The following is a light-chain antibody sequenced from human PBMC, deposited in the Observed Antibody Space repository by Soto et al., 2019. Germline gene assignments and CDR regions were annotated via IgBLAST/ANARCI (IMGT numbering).Light chain of an antibody. J-gene: IGLJ2*01. CDR2: GNS. Sequence: QSALTQPPSVSGAPGQRVTISCTGSSSNFGAGYDVHWYQQLPGTAPKLLIYGNSNRPSGVPDRFSGSKSGTSASLAITGLQAEDEADYYCQSYDSSLSGHVVFGGGTKVTVL. CDR3: QSYDSSLSGHVV. CDR1: SSNFGAGYD. V-gene: IGLV1-40*01.